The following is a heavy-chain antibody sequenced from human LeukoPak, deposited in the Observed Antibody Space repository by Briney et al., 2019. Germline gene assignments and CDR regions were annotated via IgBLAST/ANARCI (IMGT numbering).Heavy chain of an antibody. D-gene: IGHD3-22*01. CDR2: IRYDGSNK. Sequence: GGSLRHSCASSGFTFSSYGMHWVRQAPGKGLQWVAFIRYDGSNKYYADSVKGRFTISRDNSKNTLYLQMNSLRAEDTAVYYCAKETYYYDSSGYLIEYFQHWGQGTLVTVSS. CDR1: GFTFSSYG. CDR3: AKETYYYDSSGYLIEYFQH. J-gene: IGHJ1*01. V-gene: IGHV3-30*02.